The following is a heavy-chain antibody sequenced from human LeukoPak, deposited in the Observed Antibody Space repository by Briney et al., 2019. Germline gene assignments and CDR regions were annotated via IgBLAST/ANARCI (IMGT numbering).Heavy chain of an antibody. V-gene: IGHV4-34*01. D-gene: IGHD6-6*01. J-gene: IGHJ4*02. CDR1: GGSFSGYY. CDR2: INHSGST. CDR3: ARPEYSSSWIFDH. Sequence: SETLSLTCAVYGGSFSGYYWSWIRQPPGKGLEWIGEINHSGSTNYNPSLKSRVTISVDTSKNQFSLKLSSVTAADTAVYYCARPEYSSSWIFDHWGQGTLVTVSS.